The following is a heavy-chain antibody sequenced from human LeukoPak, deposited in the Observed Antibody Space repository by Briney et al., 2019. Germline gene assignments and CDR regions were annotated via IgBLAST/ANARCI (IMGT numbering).Heavy chain of an antibody. Sequence: GGTLRLSCAASGFTFSSYAMSWVRQAPGKGLEWVSAISGSGGSTYYADSVKGRFTISRDNSKNTLYLQMNSLRAEDTAVYYCAKDRTLGYCSSTSCLFDYWGQGTLVTVSS. V-gene: IGHV3-23*01. CDR3: AKDRTLGYCSSTSCLFDY. CDR2: ISGSGGST. D-gene: IGHD2-2*01. J-gene: IGHJ4*02. CDR1: GFTFSSYA.